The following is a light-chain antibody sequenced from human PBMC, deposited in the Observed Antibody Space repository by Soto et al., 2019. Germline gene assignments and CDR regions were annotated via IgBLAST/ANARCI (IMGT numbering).Light chain of an antibody. CDR1: SSNIGNND. CDR3: AAWDDSLNGVV. Sequence: QSVLTQPPSVSEAPRQRVTISCSGSSSNIGNNDVTWYQQLPGKAPKLLIYYDDVLPSGVSDRFSGSKSGTSASLAISGLQSEDEADYYCAAWDDSLNGVVFGGGTKVTVL. J-gene: IGLJ2*01. CDR2: YDD. V-gene: IGLV1-36*01.